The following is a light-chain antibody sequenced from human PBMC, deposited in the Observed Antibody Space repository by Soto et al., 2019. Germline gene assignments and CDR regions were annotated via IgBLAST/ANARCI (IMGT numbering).Light chain of an antibody. CDR2: EGS. CDR1: SSDVGSYNL. Sequence: QSALTQPASVSGSPGQSITTSCTGTSSDVGSYNLVSWYQQHPGKAPKLMIYEGSKRPSGVSNRFSGSKSGNTASLTISGRQAEDEADYYCCSYAGSSTFVFGGGTKLTVL. J-gene: IGLJ2*01. V-gene: IGLV2-23*03. CDR3: CSYAGSSTFV.